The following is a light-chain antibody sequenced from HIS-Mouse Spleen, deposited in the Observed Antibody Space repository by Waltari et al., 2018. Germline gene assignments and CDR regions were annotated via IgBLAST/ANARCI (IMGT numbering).Light chain of an antibody. CDR2: KDS. V-gene: IGLV3-16*01. CDR3: LSADSSGTWV. Sequence: SYELTQPPSVSVSLGQMARITCSGEALPKKYAYWYQQKPGQFPVLVIYKDSGRPSGIPGRFSGSSSGTIVTLTISGVQAEDEADYYCLSADSSGTWVFGGGTKLTVL. J-gene: IGLJ3*02. CDR1: ALPKKY.